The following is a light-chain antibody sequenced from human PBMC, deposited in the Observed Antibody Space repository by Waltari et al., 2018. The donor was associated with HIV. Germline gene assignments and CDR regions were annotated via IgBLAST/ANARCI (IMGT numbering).Light chain of an antibody. Sequence: QSALTQPPSASGSPGQSVTISCTGTNSDVGGYNYVSWYQQRPGKAPKLMIFEVIKRPSGVPDRCYGTKSGNTASLTVSGLQADDEADYYCGSFVGSNSHYVFGTGTKVTVL. J-gene: IGLJ1*01. V-gene: IGLV2-8*01. CDR3: GSFVGSNSHYV. CDR2: EVI. CDR1: NSDVGGYNY.